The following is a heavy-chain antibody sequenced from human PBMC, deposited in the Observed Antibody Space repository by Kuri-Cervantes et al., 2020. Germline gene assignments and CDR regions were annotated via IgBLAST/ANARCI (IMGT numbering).Heavy chain of an antibody. D-gene: IGHD3-9*01. J-gene: IGHJ5*02. CDR2: TYYRSHWND. CDR3: ARDGTIAPPFWFDP. Sequence: SQTLSLTCAISGDSVSRNSATWNWLRQSPSRGLEWLVRTYYRSHWNDDYARSVRGRVTINADTSKNQFSLQLHSVTPDDTAIYFCARDGTIAPPFWFDPWGQGTVVTVSS. V-gene: IGHV6-1*01. CDR1: GDSVSRNSAT.